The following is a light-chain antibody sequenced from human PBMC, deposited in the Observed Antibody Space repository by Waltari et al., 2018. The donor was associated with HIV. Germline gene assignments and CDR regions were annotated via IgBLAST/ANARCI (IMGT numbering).Light chain of an antibody. CDR1: SGAFRISSL. CDR3: ASYTSNDTLV. V-gene: IGLV2-14*01. J-gene: IGLJ3*02. Sequence: HSALTQPASVSASPGQSITISCTCTSGAFRISSLVPWYQQRPGKVPRVLIYVFISRPSGVSNRFSGSKSGNTASLSISGLQAEDEADYYCASYTSNDTLVFGGGTKVTVL. CDR2: VFI.